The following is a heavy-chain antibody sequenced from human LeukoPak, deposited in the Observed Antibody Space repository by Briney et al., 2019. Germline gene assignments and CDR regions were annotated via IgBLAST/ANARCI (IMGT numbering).Heavy chain of an antibody. J-gene: IGHJ5*02. CDR2: ITSSNTYI. D-gene: IGHD3-10*01. Sequence: GGSLRLSCAASGFTFSTYSMNWVRQAPGKGLEWVSSITSSNTYIHYADSVKGRFTISRDNAKNSLYLQMNSLRAEDTAIYYCTRDQNFYGSGRGFDPWGQGTLVTVSS. V-gene: IGHV3-21*01. CDR1: GFTFSTYS. CDR3: TRDQNFYGSGRGFDP.